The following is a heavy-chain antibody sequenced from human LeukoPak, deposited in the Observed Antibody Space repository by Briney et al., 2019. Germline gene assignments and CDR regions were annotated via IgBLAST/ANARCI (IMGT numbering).Heavy chain of an antibody. D-gene: IGHD6-13*01. J-gene: IGHJ4*02. Sequence: AGGSLRLSCVAAGFTFSSSCMYWVRQAPGKGLVWASRISSDGSSTTYADSVKGRFTISRDDAKNTLYLQMNSLRVEDTAVYYCTRADSSWANDYWGQGTLVTVSS. CDR2: ISSDGSST. CDR3: TRADSSWANDY. V-gene: IGHV3-74*01. CDR1: GFTFSSSC.